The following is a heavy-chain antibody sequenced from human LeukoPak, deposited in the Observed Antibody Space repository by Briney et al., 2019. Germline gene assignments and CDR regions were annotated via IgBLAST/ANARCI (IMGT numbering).Heavy chain of an antibody. J-gene: IGHJ4*02. CDR1: GFTFSSYW. V-gene: IGHV3-7*01. Sequence: GGSLRLSCAASGFTFSSYWMSWVRQAPGKGLEWVANIKQDGSEKHYVDSVKGRLTISRDNAKNLLYLQMNSLRVEDTAVYYCARAKGLLVPAAMGYWGQGTLVTVSS. D-gene: IGHD2-2*01. CDR2: IKQDGSEK. CDR3: ARAKGLLVPAAMGY.